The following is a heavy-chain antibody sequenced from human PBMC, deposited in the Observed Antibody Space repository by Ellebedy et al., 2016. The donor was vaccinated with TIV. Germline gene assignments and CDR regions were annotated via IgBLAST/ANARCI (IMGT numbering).Heavy chain of an antibody. Sequence: SETLSLXCTVSGGSITSGSYYWTWIRQPAGKGLEWIGRVYASGSTDYNPSLRSRVTMSIDTSKNQFSLKLNSVTAADTAVYYCVKLGVTSYTRDYWGQGTLVTVSS. CDR1: GGSITSGSYY. D-gene: IGHD3-9*01. V-gene: IGHV4-61*02. CDR2: VYASGST. CDR3: VKLGVTSYTRDY. J-gene: IGHJ4*02.